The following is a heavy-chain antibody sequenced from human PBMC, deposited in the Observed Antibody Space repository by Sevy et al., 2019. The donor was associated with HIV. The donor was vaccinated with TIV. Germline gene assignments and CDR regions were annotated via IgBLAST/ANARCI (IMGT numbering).Heavy chain of an antibody. V-gene: IGHV1-2*02. Sequence: ASVKVSCKASGHTFSGYYIQWVRQAPGQGLEWMGWINSNSGATSYAQKFQGRVTMTRDTSISTAYMELSRLRSDDTAVYYCATEYSYYYWGQGTLVTVSS. D-gene: IGHD5-18*01. CDR2: INSNSGAT. CDR3: ATEYSYYY. J-gene: IGHJ4*02. CDR1: GHTFSGYY.